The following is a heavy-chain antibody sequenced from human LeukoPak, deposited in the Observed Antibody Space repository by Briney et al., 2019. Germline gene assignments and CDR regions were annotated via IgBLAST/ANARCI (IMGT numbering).Heavy chain of an antibody. Sequence: SVAVSCKASGYTFTDYYMHWVRQAPGQGLEWMGWINPKSGSTNYAQQYQRGVTMTRDTSIRAAYMELSSLRPDDTAVYFCARDGQGSGKTYDVWGQVTTVTVSS. D-gene: IGHD1-1*01. CDR1: GYTFTDYY. CDR2: INPKSGST. V-gene: IGHV1-2*02. CDR3: ARDGQGSGKTYDV. J-gene: IGHJ6*02.